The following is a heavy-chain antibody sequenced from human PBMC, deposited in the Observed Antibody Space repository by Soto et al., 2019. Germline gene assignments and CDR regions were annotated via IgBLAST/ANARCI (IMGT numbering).Heavy chain of an antibody. CDR2: IYYSGST. J-gene: IGHJ4*02. CDR1: GGSISSGGYY. Sequence: SETRSRTWTVSGGSISSGGYYWIWIRQHPGKGLEWIGYIYYSGSTYYNPSLKSRVTISVDTSKNQFSLKLSSVTAADTAVYYCARLLLRGRYFDYWGQGTLVTVSS. CDR3: ARLLLRGRYFDY. D-gene: IGHD3-10*01. V-gene: IGHV4-31*02.